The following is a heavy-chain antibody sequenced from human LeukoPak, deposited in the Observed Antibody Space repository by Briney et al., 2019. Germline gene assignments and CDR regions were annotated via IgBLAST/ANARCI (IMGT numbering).Heavy chain of an antibody. CDR1: GGSINSTRYY. CDR2: IYYSGDT. D-gene: IGHD4-11*01. Sequence: SETLSLTCTVSGGSINSTRYYWGWIRQPPVKGLEWIGSIYYSGDTHYNPSLRSRVTISVDTSKNQFSLRMHSMTAADTSFYYCATGSMTTRYYYYFHMDVWGTGTTVTVSS. V-gene: IGHV4-39*01. J-gene: IGHJ6*03. CDR3: ATGSMTTRYYYYFHMDV.